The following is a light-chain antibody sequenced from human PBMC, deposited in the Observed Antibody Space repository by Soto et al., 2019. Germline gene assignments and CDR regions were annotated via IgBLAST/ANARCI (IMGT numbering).Light chain of an antibody. Sequence: EIVLTQSPGTLSLSPGERATLSCRASRSLSSSYLAWYQHKPGQAPRLLIYGASTRATGVPDRFSGGGSGTEFTLTISSLQSEDFAVYYCQQYNNWPPITFGGGTKVDIK. CDR2: GAS. V-gene: IGKV3D-15*01. CDR1: RSLSSS. J-gene: IGKJ4*01. CDR3: QQYNNWPPIT.